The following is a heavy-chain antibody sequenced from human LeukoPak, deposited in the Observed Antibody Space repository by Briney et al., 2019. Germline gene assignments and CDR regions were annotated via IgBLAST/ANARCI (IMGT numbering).Heavy chain of an antibody. Sequence: ASVKVSCKASGYTFTSYDINWVRQATGQGLEWMGWMNPNSGNTGYAQKFQGRVTITADESTSTAYMELSSLRSEDTAVYYCARHLWYYGSETYYYGMDVWGKGTTVTVSS. CDR1: GYTFTSYD. D-gene: IGHD3-10*01. CDR3: ARHLWYYGSETYYYGMDV. V-gene: IGHV1-8*01. J-gene: IGHJ6*04. CDR2: MNPNSGNT.